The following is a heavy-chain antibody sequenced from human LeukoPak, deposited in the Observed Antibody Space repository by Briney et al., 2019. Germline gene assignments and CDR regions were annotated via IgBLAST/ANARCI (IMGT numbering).Heavy chain of an antibody. CDR2: INHSGST. D-gene: IGHD3-22*01. V-gene: IGHV4-34*01. CDR3: ASSYYYDSSGYSIDY. Sequence: PSETLSLTCAVYGGSFSGYYWSWIRQPPGKGLEWIGEINHSGSTNYNPSLKSRVTISVDTSKNQFSLKLSSVTAADTAVYYCASSYYYDSSGYSIDYWRQGTLVTVSS. CDR1: GGSFSGYY. J-gene: IGHJ4*02.